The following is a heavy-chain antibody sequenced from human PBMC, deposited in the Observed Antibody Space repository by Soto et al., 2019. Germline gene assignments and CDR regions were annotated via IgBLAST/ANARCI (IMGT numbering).Heavy chain of an antibody. Sequence: GGSLRLSCAASGFTFSSYDMHWVRQATGKGLEWVSAIGTAGDTYYPGSVKGRFTISRENAKNSLYLQMNSLRAEDTAVYYCARDSPVYYGMAVWGQGTTVTVSS. CDR3: ARDSPVYYGMAV. V-gene: IGHV3-13*01. J-gene: IGHJ6*02. CDR2: IGTAGDT. CDR1: GFTFSSYD.